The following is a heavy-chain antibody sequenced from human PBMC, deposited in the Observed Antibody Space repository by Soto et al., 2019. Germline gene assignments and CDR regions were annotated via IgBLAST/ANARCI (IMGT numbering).Heavy chain of an antibody. CDR2: IQHSGST. Sequence: VQLQESGPGLVKPSGTLSLTCAVSGGAISGSNWWSWVRQPPGKGLEWIAEIQHSGSTNYNPSLKGRVTLSVDRSKNRISLNLSSVTAADTAVYYCARGPSSGWYFEYWGQGTLVTVST. D-gene: IGHD6-19*01. CDR1: GGAISGSNW. CDR3: ARGPSSGWYFEY. J-gene: IGHJ4*02. V-gene: IGHV4-4*02.